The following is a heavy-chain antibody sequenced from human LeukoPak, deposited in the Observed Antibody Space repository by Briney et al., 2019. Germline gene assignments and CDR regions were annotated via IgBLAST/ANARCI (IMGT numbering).Heavy chain of an antibody. CDR3: ARGDYSNYNADFDY. CDR2: ISAYNGNA. J-gene: IGHJ4*02. D-gene: IGHD4-11*01. Sequence: GASVKVSCKASGYTFTSYGISWVRQAPGQGLEWMGWISAYNGNANYAQKLQGRVTMATDTSTSTAYMELRSLRSDDTAVYYCARGDYSNYNADFDYWGQGTLVTVSS. CDR1: GYTFTSYG. V-gene: IGHV1-18*01.